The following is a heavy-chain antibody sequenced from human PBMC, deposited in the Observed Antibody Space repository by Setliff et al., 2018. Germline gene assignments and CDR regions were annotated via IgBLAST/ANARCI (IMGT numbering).Heavy chain of an antibody. CDR1: GYTFGAHY. CDR3: ARLVSGYDFWSGYWNYYYYYYYMDV. J-gene: IGHJ6*03. CDR2: MNPNSGNT. Sequence: GASVKVSCKASGYTFGAHYIHWVRQATGQGLEWMGWMNPNSGNTGYAQKFQGRVTMTRNTSISTAYMELSSLRSEDTAVYYCARLVSGYDFWSGYWNYYYYYYYMDVWGKGTTVTVSS. D-gene: IGHD3-3*01. V-gene: IGHV1-8*02.